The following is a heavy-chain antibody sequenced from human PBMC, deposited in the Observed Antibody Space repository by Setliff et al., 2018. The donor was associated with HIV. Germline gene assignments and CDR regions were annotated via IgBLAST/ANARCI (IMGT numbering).Heavy chain of an antibody. CDR2: IHQSGTA. CDR3: ARQVGEGKWYLDS. CDR1: GVSVNNDDDY. J-gene: IGHJ4*01. Sequence: AETLSLTCAVSGVSVNNDDDYWGWIRQPPGKGLEWIAIIHQSGTAHKRPSLKSRVTISIDTSENLFSLKLSGVTAADTAIYYCARQVGEGKWYLDSWGHGTLVTVSS. D-gene: IGHD1-26*01. V-gene: IGHV4-39*01.